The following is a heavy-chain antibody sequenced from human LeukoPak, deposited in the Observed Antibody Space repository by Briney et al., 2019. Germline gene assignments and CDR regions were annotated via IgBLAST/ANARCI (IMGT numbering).Heavy chain of an antibody. CDR3: AKASVSSSWFDAFDI. CDR2: ISGSGGST. D-gene: IGHD6-13*01. J-gene: IGHJ3*02. CDR1: GFTFGSYA. V-gene: IGHV3-23*01. Sequence: PGGSLRLSCAASGFTFGSYAVSWVRQAPGKGLEWVSAISGSGGSTYYADSVKGRFTISRDNSKNTLYLQMNSLRAEDTAVYYCAKASVSSSWFDAFDIWGQGTMVTVSS.